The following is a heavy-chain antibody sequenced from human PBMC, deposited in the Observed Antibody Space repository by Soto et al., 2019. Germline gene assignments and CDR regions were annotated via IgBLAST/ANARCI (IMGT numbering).Heavy chain of an antibody. V-gene: IGHV3-11*01. D-gene: IGHD3-22*01. CDR1: GFSFRDYY. CDR3: ARDRLPMVVVVMGWFDP. Sequence: QVQLVESGGALVKPGGSLRLSCAASGFSFRDYYMSWIRQAPGKGLEWTSYISGSGNTIYYADSVKGRFIISRDNAKNSLFLQMNNLRADDTAVYYCARDRLPMVVVVMGWFDPWGQGTLVTVSS. CDR2: ISGSGNTI. J-gene: IGHJ5*02.